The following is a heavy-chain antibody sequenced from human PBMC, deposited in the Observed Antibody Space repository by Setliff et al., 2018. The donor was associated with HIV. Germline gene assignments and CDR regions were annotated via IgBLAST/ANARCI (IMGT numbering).Heavy chain of an antibody. CDR1: GGSMSSYL. CDR2: IYNSGGT. J-gene: IGHJ4*02. V-gene: IGHV4-59*01. CDR3: ARVDCSGGSCYSPAY. D-gene: IGHD2-15*01. Sequence: PSETLSLTCTVSGGSMSSYLWSWIRQSPGKGLEWIGYIYNSGGTNYNPSLNSRATISLDTSKNQFSLTLTSVTAADTAVYYCARVDCSGGSCYSPAYWGQGTLVTVSS.